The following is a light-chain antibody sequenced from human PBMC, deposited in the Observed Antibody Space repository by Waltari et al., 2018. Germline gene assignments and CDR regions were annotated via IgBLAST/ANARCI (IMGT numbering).Light chain of an antibody. V-gene: IGKV3D-15*01. J-gene: IGKJ4*01. CDR3: QQYNNWPPRAT. CDR2: GAS. CDR1: QSVSSN. Sequence: EIVMTQSPATLSVSPGERATPSCRASQSVSSNLAWYQQKPGQAPRLLMYGASTRATGIPARFSGSGSVTEFTLTISSLQSEDFALYYCQQYNNWPPRATFGGGTKVELK.